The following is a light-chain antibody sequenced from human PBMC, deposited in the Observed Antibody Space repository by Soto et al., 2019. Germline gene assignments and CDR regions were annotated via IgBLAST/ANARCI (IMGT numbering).Light chain of an antibody. CDR2: DVS. J-gene: IGLJ3*02. CDR1: PRDVSSYNY. CDR3: SSYTSSSTWV. V-gene: IGLV2-14*01. Sequence: QSALTQPASVSGSPGQSITISCTGTPRDVSSYNYVSWYQKNPGKAPKLLVYDVSNRPSGVSNRFSGSKSGNTASLTISGLQPEDEADYYCSSYTSSSTWVFGGGTQLTVL.